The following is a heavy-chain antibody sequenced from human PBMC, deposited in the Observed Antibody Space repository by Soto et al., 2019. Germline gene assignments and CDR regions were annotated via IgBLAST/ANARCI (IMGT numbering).Heavy chain of an antibody. CDR3: ARDRGYDSSGYYFM. Sequence: GGSLRLSCAASGFIFSSFAMHWVRQAPGKGLEWVALISYSGDNEYYADSVKGRFAISRDNSMNTLYLQMNSLRAEDTAVYYCARDRGYDSSGYYFMWGQGTLVTVSS. J-gene: IGHJ4*02. D-gene: IGHD3-22*01. V-gene: IGHV3-30*09. CDR1: GFIFSSFA. CDR2: ISYSGDNE.